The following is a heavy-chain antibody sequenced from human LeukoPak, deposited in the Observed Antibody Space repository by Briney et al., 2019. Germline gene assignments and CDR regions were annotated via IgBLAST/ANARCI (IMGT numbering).Heavy chain of an antibody. V-gene: IGHV3-48*01. Sequence: PGGSLRLSCGASGFTFNTYSMNWVRQAPGKGREWVSYISSGSSSIYYADSVRGRLTISRDNAKNSLYLQRNSLRAEDTAVYYCARVGAGSSSYYYYYMDVWGKGTTVTVSS. CDR2: ISSGSSSI. CDR1: GFTFNTYS. CDR3: ARVGAGSSSYYYYYMDV. J-gene: IGHJ6*03. D-gene: IGHD6-13*01.